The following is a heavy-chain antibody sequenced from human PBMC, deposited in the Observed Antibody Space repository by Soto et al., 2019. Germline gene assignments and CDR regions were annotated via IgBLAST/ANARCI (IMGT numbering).Heavy chain of an antibody. V-gene: IGHV4-31*03. CDR2: IYYSGST. CDR3: ARDFRSGYYLPRY. Sequence: QVQLQESGPGLVKPSQTLSLTCTVSGGSISSGGYYWSWIRQHPGKGLEWIGYIYYSGSTYYNPSLLSRVTISVDTSKNQFSLKLRSVTAADTAVYYCARDFRSGYYLPRYWGQGTLVTVSS. CDR1: GGSISSGGYY. D-gene: IGHD3-3*01. J-gene: IGHJ4*02.